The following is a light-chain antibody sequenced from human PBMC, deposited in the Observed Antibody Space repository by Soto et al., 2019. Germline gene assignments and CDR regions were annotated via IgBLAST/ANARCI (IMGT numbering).Light chain of an antibody. CDR2: LEGSGSY. Sequence: QCVLTQSSSASASLGSSVKLTCTLSSGHSSYIIAWHQQQPGKAPRYLMKLEGSGSYNKGSGVPDRFSGSSSGADRYLTISNLQFEDEADYYCETWDSNTHVFGTGTKVTVL. V-gene: IGLV4-60*02. CDR3: ETWDSNTHV. J-gene: IGLJ1*01. CDR1: SGHSSYI.